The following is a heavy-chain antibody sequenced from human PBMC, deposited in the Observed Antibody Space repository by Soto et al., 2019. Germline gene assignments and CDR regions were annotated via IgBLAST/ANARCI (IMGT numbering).Heavy chain of an antibody. J-gene: IGHJ5*02. V-gene: IGHV4-30-2*01. CDR3: ASSKYDVVAGSVWFDP. CDR2: ISHTRNT. CDR1: GGSISSGNSYS. D-gene: IGHD2-21*01. Sequence: SETLSLTCAVSGGSISSGNSYSWSWIRQPPGKGLEWIGSISHTRNTYYNPSLKGRVTISLDHSRNQFSLRLNSVTAADTAGYFCASSKYDVVAGSVWFDPWGQGTLVTVSS.